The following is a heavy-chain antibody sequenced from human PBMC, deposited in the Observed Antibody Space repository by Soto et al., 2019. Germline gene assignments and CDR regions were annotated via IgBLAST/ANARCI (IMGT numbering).Heavy chain of an antibody. CDR2: ISSSSSYI. V-gene: IGHV3-21*01. CDR3: ARVELAVAGYYYYYGMDV. Sequence: GSLRLSCAASGFTFSSYSMNWVRQAPGKGLEWVSSISSSSSYIYYADSVKGRFTISRDNAKNSLYLQMNSLRAEDTAVYYCARVELAVAGYYYYYGMDVWGQGTTVTVSS. D-gene: IGHD6-19*01. CDR1: GFTFSSYS. J-gene: IGHJ6*02.